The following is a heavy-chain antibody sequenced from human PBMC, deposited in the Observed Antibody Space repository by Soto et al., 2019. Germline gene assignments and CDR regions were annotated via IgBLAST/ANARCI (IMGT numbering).Heavy chain of an antibody. CDR3: ARGRRYSSGWPDY. V-gene: IGHV1-2*04. D-gene: IGHD6-19*01. CDR2: INPNSGGT. Sequence: ASVKVSCKASGYTFTGYYMHWVRQAPGQGLEWMGWINPNSGGTNYAQKFQGWVTMTRDTSISTAYMELSRLRSDDMAVYYCARGRRYSSGWPDYWGQGTLVTVSS. CDR1: GYTFTGYY. J-gene: IGHJ4*02.